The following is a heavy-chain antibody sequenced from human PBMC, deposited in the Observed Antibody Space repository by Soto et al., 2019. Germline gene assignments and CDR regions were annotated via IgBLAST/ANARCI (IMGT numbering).Heavy chain of an antibody. V-gene: IGHV3-53*01. CDR1: GFTVSSNY. CDR2: IYSGGST. D-gene: IGHD2-21*02. J-gene: IGHJ3*02. Sequence: GGSLRLSCAASGFTVSSNYMSWVRQAPGKGLEWVSVIYSGGSTYYEDSVKGRFTISRDNSKNTLYLQMNSLRAEDTAVYYCARGGDSYCGGVCYSHGAFDIWGQGTMVTVSS. CDR3: ARGGDSYCGGVCYSHGAFDI.